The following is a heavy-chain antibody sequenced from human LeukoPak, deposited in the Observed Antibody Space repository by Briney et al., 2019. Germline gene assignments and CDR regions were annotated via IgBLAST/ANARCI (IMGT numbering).Heavy chain of an antibody. Sequence: AETLALTWTGSSGSINSYYWSWIPQPPGKDLEWSGYIYNNESTHYSPALKCRVTISIDTHKTHFSLKLSSVTAANTAVSYCPRPVHGGWSHRIYHFDYWGQGTLVAVSS. CDR2: IYNNEST. CDR1: SGSINSYY. J-gene: IGHJ4*01. D-gene: IGHD2/OR15-2a*01. CDR3: PRPVHGGWSHRIYHFDY. V-gene: IGHV4-59*08.